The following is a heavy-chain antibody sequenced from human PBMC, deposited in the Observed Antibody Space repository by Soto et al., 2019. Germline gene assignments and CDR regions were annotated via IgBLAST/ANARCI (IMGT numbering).Heavy chain of an antibody. Sequence: SGPTLVNPTQTLTLTCTFSGFSLSTTAEGVGWIRQPPGKALEWLALIYWDDDERYSPSLKSRLTITKDTSKNQVVLTMTNVDPVDTATYYCAHGSCSSADCYPNPYLDFSGQGILVTVSS. CDR1: GFSLSTTAEG. CDR2: IYWDDDE. CDR3: AHGSCSSADCYPNPYLDF. D-gene: IGHD2-2*01. V-gene: IGHV2-5*02. J-gene: IGHJ4*02.